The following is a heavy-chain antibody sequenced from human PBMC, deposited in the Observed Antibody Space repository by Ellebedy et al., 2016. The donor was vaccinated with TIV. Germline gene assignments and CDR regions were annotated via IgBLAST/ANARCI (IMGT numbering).Heavy chain of an antibody. D-gene: IGHD3-16*01. V-gene: IGHV4-4*02. CDR3: ASTEYIGFWGY. J-gene: IGHJ4*02. CDR1: GDSVSDLHW. Sequence: MPSETLSLTCAVTGDSVSDLHWWTWVRQPPGKGLEWVGEIHSIIGNTNYNPSLKSRVTTSIDTSKNQFSLRLSFVTAADTAVYYCASTEYIGFWGYWGQGTLVTVSS. CDR2: IHSIIGNT.